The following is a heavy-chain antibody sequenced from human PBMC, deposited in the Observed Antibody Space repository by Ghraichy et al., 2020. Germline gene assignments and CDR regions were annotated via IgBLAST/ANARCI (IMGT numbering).Heavy chain of an antibody. CDR3: AKATMKYCSSTSCYADYFDY. CDR1: GFTFSSYG. Sequence: GGSLRLSCAASGFTFSSYGMHWVRQAPGKGLEWVAVISYDGSNKYYADSVKGRFTISRDNSKNTLYLQMNSLRAEDTAVYYCAKATMKYCSSTSCYADYFDYWGQGTLVTVSS. CDR2: ISYDGSNK. J-gene: IGHJ4*02. D-gene: IGHD2-2*01. V-gene: IGHV3-30*18.